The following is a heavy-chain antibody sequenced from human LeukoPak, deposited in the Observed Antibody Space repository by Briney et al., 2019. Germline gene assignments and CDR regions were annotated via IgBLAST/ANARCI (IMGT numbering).Heavy chain of an antibody. V-gene: IGHV3-9*01. D-gene: IGHD2-15*01. J-gene: IGHJ3*01. Sequence: PGGSLRLSCAASGFTFSSYAMHWVRQAPGKGLEWVSGISYSSNTIGYVDSVKGRFTISRDNAKNSLYLQMNSLRAEDTALYYCAKDRGGSSQLGDAFDVWGQGTMVSVSS. CDR1: GFTFSSYA. CDR3: AKDRGGSSQLGDAFDV. CDR2: ISYSSNTI.